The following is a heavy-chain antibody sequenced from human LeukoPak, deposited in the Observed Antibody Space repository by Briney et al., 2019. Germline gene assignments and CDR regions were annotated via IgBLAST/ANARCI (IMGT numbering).Heavy chain of an antibody. D-gene: IGHD6-13*01. Sequence: ASETLSLTCAVYGGSFSGYYWSWIRQPPGKGLEWIGEINNSGSTNYNPSLKSRVTISVDTSKNQFSLKLSSVTAADTAVYYCARSRKTMIAAAGRSAFDIWGQGTMVTVSS. CDR3: ARSRKTMIAAAGRSAFDI. V-gene: IGHV4-34*01. J-gene: IGHJ3*02. CDR2: INNSGST. CDR1: GGSFSGYY.